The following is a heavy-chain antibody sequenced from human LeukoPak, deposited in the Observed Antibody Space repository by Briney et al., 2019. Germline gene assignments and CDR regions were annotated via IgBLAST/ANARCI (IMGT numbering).Heavy chain of an antibody. D-gene: IGHD3-10*01. J-gene: IGHJ4*02. CDR1: GGSISNYY. V-gene: IGHV4-59*01. Sequence: PSETLSLTCTASGGSISNYYWSWIRQPPGKALEWIGYIYYSGSTNYNPSLKSRVTISVDTSKNQFSLKLNSVTAADTAVYYCARELLNYYGSGSYRVLDYWGQGTLVTVSS. CDR2: IYYSGST. CDR3: ARELLNYYGSGSYRVLDY.